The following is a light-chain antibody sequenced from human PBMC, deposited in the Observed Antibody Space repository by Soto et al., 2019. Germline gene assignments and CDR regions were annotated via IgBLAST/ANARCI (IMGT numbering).Light chain of an antibody. CDR1: QSVSSSY. CDR2: DAS. J-gene: IGKJ2*01. CDR3: QEYGSSPYT. Sequence: EIVLTQSPGTLSLSPGERATLSCRASQSVSSSYLAWYQQKPGQAPRLLIYDASSRATGIPDRFSGSGSVTDFTLTISRLEPEDFAVYYCQEYGSSPYTFGQGTKLEIK. V-gene: IGKV3-20*01.